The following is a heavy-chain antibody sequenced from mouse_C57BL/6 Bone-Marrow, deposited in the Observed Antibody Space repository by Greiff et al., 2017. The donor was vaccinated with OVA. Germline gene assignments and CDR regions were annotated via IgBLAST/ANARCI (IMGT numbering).Heavy chain of an antibody. V-gene: IGHV1-82*01. J-gene: IGHJ4*01. CDR3: ASPHYYGSTY. Sequence: VQLQQSGPELVKPGASVKISCKASGYAFSSSWMNWVKQRPGKGLEWIGRIYPGDGDTNYNGKFKGKATLTADKSSSTAYMQLSSLTSEDSAVYFCASPHYYGSTYWGQGTSVTVSS. CDR2: IYPGDGDT. CDR1: GYAFSSSW. D-gene: IGHD1-1*01.